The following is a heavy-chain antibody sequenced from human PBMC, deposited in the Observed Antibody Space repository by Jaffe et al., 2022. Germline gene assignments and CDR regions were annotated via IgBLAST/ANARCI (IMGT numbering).Heavy chain of an antibody. CDR2: ISWNSGSI. Sequence: EVQLVESGGGLVQPGRSLRLSCAASGFTFDDYAMHWVRQAPGKGLEWVSGISWNSGSIGYADSVKGRFTISRDNAKNSLYLQMNSLRAEDTALYYCAKDPFSVQLERRVWFDPWGQGTLVTVSS. J-gene: IGHJ5*02. D-gene: IGHD1-1*01. CDR1: GFTFDDYA. V-gene: IGHV3-9*01. CDR3: AKDPFSVQLERRVWFDP.